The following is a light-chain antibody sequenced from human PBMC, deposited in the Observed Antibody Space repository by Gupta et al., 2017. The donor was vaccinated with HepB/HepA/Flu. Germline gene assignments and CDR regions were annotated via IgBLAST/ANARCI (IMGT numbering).Light chain of an antibody. CDR3: QQYYNIPPT. V-gene: IGKV4-1*01. Sequence: DIVMTQSPDSLAVSLGERATINCKSSQSVFYSSNNKNNLTWYQQKPGQPPKLLIYWASTREFGVPDRFSGSGSGTDFTLTISSLQAEDVAVYYCQQYYNIPPTFGQGTKVEIK. CDR2: WAS. CDR1: QSVFYSSNNKNN. J-gene: IGKJ1*01.